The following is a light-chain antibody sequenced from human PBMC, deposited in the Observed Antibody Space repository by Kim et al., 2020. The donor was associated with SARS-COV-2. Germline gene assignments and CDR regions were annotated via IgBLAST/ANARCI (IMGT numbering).Light chain of an antibody. V-gene: IGLV3-1*01. Sequence: VDPGKKGSITCSGDKMGGKNDCWDQQKPSQDPGPGIYQDNKRPSGIPERFSGSNSGNTATLTISGTQAMDEADYYCQAWDSSTGVFGTGTKVTVL. CDR3: QAWDSSTGV. CDR2: QDN. J-gene: IGLJ1*01. CDR1: KMGGKN.